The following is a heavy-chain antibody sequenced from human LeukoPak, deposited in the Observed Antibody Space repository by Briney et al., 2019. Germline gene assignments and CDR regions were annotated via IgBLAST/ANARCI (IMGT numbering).Heavy chain of an antibody. J-gene: IGHJ4*02. D-gene: IGHD3-16*02. CDR1: GGSFSGYY. CDR3: ARGGYYDYVWGSYRFAY. CDR2: INHSGST. Sequence: PSETLSLTCAVYGGSFSGYYWSWIRQPPGKGLEWIGEINHSGSTNYNPSLKSRVTISVDTSKNQFSLKLSSVTAADTAVCYCARGGYYDYVWGSYRFAYWGQGTLVTVSS. V-gene: IGHV4-34*01.